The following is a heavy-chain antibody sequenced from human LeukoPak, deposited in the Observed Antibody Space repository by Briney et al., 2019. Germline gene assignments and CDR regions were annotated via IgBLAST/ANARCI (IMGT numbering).Heavy chain of an antibody. Sequence: GASVKVSCKASGYTFTGYYMHWVRQAPGQGLEWMGWINPNSGGTNYAQKFQGRVTMTRDTSISTAYMELSRLRSDDTAVYYCARPRAGGYCSSTSCPNWFDPWDQGTLVTVSS. CDR2: INPNSGGT. CDR1: GYTFTGYY. V-gene: IGHV1-2*02. J-gene: IGHJ5*02. CDR3: ARPRAGGYCSSTSCPNWFDP. D-gene: IGHD2-2*01.